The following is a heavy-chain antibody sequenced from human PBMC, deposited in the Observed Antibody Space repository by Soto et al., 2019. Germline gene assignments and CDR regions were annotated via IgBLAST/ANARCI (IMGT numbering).Heavy chain of an antibody. CDR3: ARMVRGSNIDYYYYMDV. CDR1: GYTFTSHG. D-gene: IGHD3-10*01. V-gene: IGHV1-18*01. Sequence: QVQLVQSGAEVKKPGASVKVSCKASGYTFTSHGISWVRQAPGQGLEWLGWISANNGDTNYAQKFQGRFTVTTDTSTSTGYMELRSLRSEDTAVYYCARMVRGSNIDYYYYMDVWGKGTTVTVSS. CDR2: ISANNGDT. J-gene: IGHJ6*03.